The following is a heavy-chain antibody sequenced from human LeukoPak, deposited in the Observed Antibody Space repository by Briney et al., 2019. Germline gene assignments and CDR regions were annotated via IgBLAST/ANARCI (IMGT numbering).Heavy chain of an antibody. V-gene: IGHV1-18*01. D-gene: IGHD2-21*01. CDR1: GYTFTSYG. CDR3: ARAFGARQGDGAFDI. J-gene: IGHJ3*02. Sequence: ASVKVSCKASGYTFTSYGISWVRQAPGQGLEWMGWISAYDGNTNYAQKLQGRVTMTTDTSTSTAYMELRSLRSDDTAVYYCARAFGARQGDGAFDIWGQGTMVTVSP. CDR2: ISAYDGNT.